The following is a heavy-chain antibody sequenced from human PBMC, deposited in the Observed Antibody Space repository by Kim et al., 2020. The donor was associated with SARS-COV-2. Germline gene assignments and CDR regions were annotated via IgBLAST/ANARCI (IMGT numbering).Heavy chain of an antibody. D-gene: IGHD3-3*01. CDR1: GGSISSSSYY. Sequence: SETLSLTCTVSGGSISSSSYYWGWIRQPPGKGLEWIGSIYYSGSTYYNPSLKSRVTISVDTSKNQFSLKLSSVTAADTAVYYCARQRPYYDFWSGYPPEFDHWGQGTLVTVSS. V-gene: IGHV4-39*01. CDR3: ARQRPYYDFWSGYPPEFDH. J-gene: IGHJ4*02. CDR2: IYYSGST.